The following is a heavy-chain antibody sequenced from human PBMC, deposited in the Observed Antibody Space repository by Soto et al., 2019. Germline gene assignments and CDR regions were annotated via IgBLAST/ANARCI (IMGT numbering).Heavy chain of an antibody. CDR2: INHSGST. CDR3: ARGGDMVRGVIIGAFDY. D-gene: IGHD3-10*01. J-gene: IGHJ4*02. CDR1: GGSFSGYY. Sequence: SETLSLTCAVYGGSFSGYYWSWIRQPPGKGLEWIGEINHSGSTNYNPSLKSRVTISVDTSKNQFSLKLSSVTAADTAVYYCARGGDMVRGVIIGAFDYWGQGTLVTVSS. V-gene: IGHV4-34*01.